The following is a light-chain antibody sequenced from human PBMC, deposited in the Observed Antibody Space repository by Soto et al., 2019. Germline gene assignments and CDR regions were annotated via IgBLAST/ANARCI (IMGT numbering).Light chain of an antibody. CDR1: QSVSSNY. V-gene: IGKV3-20*01. CDR3: QQYGNSPIT. J-gene: IGKJ5*01. CDR2: GAS. Sequence: EIVLTQSPGTLSLSPGERATLSCRASQSVSSNYLAWYQQKPGQAPRLLIYGASSRATGIPDRFSGSGSGTDVALTSSRLEPEDLAVYYCQQYGNSPITFGQGTRLEIK.